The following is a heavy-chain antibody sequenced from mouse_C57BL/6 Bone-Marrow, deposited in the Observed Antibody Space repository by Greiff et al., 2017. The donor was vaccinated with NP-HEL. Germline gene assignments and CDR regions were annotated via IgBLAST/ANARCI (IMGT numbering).Heavy chain of an antibody. CDR1: GYSITSGYY. J-gene: IGHJ4*01. V-gene: IGHV3-6*01. Sequence: EVQLQQSGPGLVKPSQSLSLTCSVTGYSITSGYYWYWIRQFPGNKLEWMGYISYDGSNNYNPSLKNRISITRDTSKNQFFLKMNSVTTEDTATYYCEGIATVERAFMDYWGQGTSVTVSS. CDR2: ISYDGSN. D-gene: IGHD2-12*01. CDR3: EGIATVERAFMDY.